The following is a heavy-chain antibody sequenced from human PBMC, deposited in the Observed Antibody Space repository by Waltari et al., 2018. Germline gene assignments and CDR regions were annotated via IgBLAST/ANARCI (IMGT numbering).Heavy chain of an antibody. V-gene: IGHV1-2*04. D-gene: IGHD5-12*01. J-gene: IGHJ6*02. CDR2: ISPNNGDT. CDR3: ARGGYSYGYGMDV. Sequence: QVQLVQSGAEVQHLGASVRVSCQASGYSFSDHHMPRVRQAPGQGLGWVGWISPNNGDTNYAQRFQGWVTMTSDSSISTAYMELNRLRSDDTAVYYCARGGYSYGYGMDVWGQGTTVIVSS. CDR1: GYSFSDHH.